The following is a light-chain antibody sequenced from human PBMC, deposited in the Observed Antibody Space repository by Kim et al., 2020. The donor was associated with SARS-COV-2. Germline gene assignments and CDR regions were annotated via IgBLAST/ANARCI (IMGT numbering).Light chain of an antibody. Sequence: DIVLTQSPGTLSLSPGERATLSCRASQSVTNYYLAWYQQKPGQAPRLLIYDASSRATGVPDRFSGSGSGTDFTLTISRLQPEDFAVYYCQQYGRSLTFGGGTKVDIK. CDR3: QQYGRSLT. J-gene: IGKJ4*01. V-gene: IGKV3-20*01. CDR2: DAS. CDR1: QSVTNYY.